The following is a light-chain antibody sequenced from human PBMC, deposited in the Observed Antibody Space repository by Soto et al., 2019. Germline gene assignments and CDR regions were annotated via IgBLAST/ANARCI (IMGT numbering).Light chain of an antibody. J-gene: IGLJ1*01. CDR3: CSYAGSPRFV. V-gene: IGLV2-11*01. CDR1: SSDVGRYNY. CDR2: DVS. Sequence: QSALTQPRSVSGSPGQSVTISCTGTSSDVGRYNYVSWYQHHPGTAPKVMIYDVSERPSGVPYRFSGSKSGNTASLSISGLQAEDEADYYCCSYAGSPRFVFGTGTKVTVL.